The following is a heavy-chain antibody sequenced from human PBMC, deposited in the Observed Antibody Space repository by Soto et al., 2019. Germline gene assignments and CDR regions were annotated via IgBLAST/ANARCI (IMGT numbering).Heavy chain of an antibody. CDR1: GFTFSSYA. Sequence: EVQLLESGGGLVPPGGSLRLSCAASGFTFSSYAMSWVRQAPGKGLEWLAGITFRGDNTYYADSVKGRFTLSRDNSRNRLDLQMDSLKVEDSALYYCAKLGTMGVFDNWGQGTLLTLSS. D-gene: IGHD1-26*01. CDR2: ITFRGDNT. CDR3: AKLGTMGVFDN. V-gene: IGHV3-23*01. J-gene: IGHJ4*02.